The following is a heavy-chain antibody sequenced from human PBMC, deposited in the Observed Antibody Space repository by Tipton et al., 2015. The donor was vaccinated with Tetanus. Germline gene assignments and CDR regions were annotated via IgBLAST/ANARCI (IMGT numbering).Heavy chain of an antibody. CDR3: AGLSQPLYDPLMQRWFAP. D-gene: IGHD3-16*01. CDR2: ISAYNGNT. J-gene: IGHJ5*02. V-gene: IGHV1-18*04. CDR1: GYTFTSYG. Sequence: QVQLVQSGAEVKKPGASVKVSCKASGYTFTSYGISWVRQAPGQGLEWMGWISAYNGNTNYAQKLQGRVTMTTDTSTSTAYMELRSLRSDDTAVYYGAGLSQPLYDPLMQRWFAPWGQGTLVTVSS.